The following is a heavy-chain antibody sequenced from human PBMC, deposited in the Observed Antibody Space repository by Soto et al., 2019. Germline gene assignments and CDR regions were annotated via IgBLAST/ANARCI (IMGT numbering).Heavy chain of an antibody. CDR2: SRNKANSYTT. D-gene: IGHD2-15*01. V-gene: IGHV3-72*01. J-gene: IGHJ6*02. CDR3: TSAVAATRASGLDV. Sequence: EVQLVASGGGLVQPGGSLRLSCAASGFIFSDHYMDWVRQALGKGLEWLGRSRNKANSYTTDYAASVKGRFTVSRDDSKNSLYLQMNSLKTEDTAVYYCTSAVAATRASGLDVWGQGTTVTVSS. CDR1: GFIFSDHY.